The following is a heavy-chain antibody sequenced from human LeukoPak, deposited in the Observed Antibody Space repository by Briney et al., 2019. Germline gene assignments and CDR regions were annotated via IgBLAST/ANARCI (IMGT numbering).Heavy chain of an antibody. D-gene: IGHD3-10*01. V-gene: IGHV3-66*02. Sequence: GGSLRLSCAASGFTVSSNYMSWVRQAPGKRLEWVSVIYSGGSTYYADSVKGRFTISRDNSKNTLYLQMNSLRGEDTAVYYSARDYRRLEYWGQGTLVTVSS. CDR2: IYSGGST. J-gene: IGHJ4*02. CDR1: GFTVSSNY. CDR3: ARDYRRLEY.